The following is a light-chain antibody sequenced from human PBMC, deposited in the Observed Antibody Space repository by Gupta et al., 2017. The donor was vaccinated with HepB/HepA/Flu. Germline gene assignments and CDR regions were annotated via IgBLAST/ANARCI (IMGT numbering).Light chain of an antibody. CDR3: CSQAGSIIYVV. CDR2: EVS. Sequence: QSALTQPASVSGSPGQSITISCTGTTSDIGTSNLVSWYQQHPGKAPRLMIYEVSKRPSGISNRFSGSKSGNTASLTTSGLQAEDEADYYCCSQAGSIIYVVFGGGTKLTVL. CDR1: TSDIGTSNL. J-gene: IGLJ2*01. V-gene: IGLV2-23*02.